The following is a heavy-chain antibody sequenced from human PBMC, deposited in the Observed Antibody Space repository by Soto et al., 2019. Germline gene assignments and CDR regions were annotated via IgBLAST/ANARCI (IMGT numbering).Heavy chain of an antibody. J-gene: IGHJ6*02. CDR1: GFTFSTFA. CDR3: AKGVGDYGDAYYFYGIDV. Sequence: GESLKISCAASGFTFSTFAMHWVRQAPGKGLEWVAVISSDGSSKYYADSVKGRFTISRDNSKNTLFVQMNSLRAEGTALYYCAKGVGDYGDAYYFYGIDVWGQGTTVTV. V-gene: IGHV3-30*18. D-gene: IGHD4-17*01. CDR2: ISSDGSSK.